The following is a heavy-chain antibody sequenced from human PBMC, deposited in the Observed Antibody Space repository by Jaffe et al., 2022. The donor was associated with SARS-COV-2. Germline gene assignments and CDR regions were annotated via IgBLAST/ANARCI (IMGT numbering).Heavy chain of an antibody. V-gene: IGHV3-30*04. CDR2: ISYDGSHQ. D-gene: IGHD1-26*01. Sequence: QEQLVESGGGVVQSGRSLRLSCEASGFTFSNFAMHWVRQAPGKGLEWVAGISYDGSHQYYADSVKGRFTISRDKSQNTLSLQMNSLRTEDTALYYCARVNGWYSDYYYTLNVWGQGTTVTVSS. J-gene: IGHJ6*02. CDR1: GFTFSNFA. CDR3: ARVNGWYSDYYYTLNV.